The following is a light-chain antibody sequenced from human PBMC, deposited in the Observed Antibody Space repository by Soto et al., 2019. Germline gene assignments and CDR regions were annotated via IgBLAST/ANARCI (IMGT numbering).Light chain of an antibody. V-gene: IGLV2-14*02. CDR1: SSDVGSYNL. CDR2: EVI. J-gene: IGLJ2*01. CDR3: SSFTRDATLI. Sequence: QSALTQPASVSGSPGQSITISCTGTSSDVGSYNLVSWYQQHPGKAPKVIIYEVINRPSGISNRFSGSKSGNTASLTISDLQPEDDADYYCSSFTRDATLIFGGGTKLTVL.